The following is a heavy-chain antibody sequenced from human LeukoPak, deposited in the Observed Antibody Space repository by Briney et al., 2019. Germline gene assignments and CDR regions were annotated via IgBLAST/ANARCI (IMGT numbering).Heavy chain of an antibody. J-gene: IGHJ4*01. CDR3: ASTFTTSKTFDS. CDR1: GYSFTSYW. D-gene: IGHD3-22*01. V-gene: IGHV5-51*01. CDR2: IYPGDSDT. Sequence: GESLKISCKGSGYSFTSYWIGWVRQMPGKGLEWMGIIYPGDSDTRYSPSFQGLVTISVDKSISTAYLQWGSLKASDTAMYYCASTFTTSKTFDSWGQGTLVTVSS.